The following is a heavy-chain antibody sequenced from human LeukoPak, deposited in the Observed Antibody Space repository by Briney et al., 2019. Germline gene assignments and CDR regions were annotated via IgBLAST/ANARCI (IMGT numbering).Heavy chain of an antibody. Sequence: SETLSLTCTVSGDSISSRYWIWMRQPPGKGLEWIGSIYYSGSTYYNPSLKSRVTISVDTSKNQFSLKLSSVTAADTAVYYCAREERGFEYYYYYYYMDVWGKGTTVTVSS. CDR1: GDSISSRY. D-gene: IGHD3-9*01. J-gene: IGHJ6*03. CDR2: IYYSGST. V-gene: IGHV4-59*11. CDR3: AREERGFEYYYYYYYMDV.